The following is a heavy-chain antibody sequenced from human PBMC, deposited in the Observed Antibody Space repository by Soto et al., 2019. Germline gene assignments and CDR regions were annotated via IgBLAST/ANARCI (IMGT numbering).Heavy chain of an antibody. V-gene: IGHV1-46*03. CDR1: GYTFTSYY. J-gene: IGHJ6*02. Sequence: ASVKVCCKASGYTFTSYYMNWVRQAPGQGLEWLGIINPSGGYTTCAQRCLGRVTMTRDTSTSTVYMEPSSLRSEDTAVYYCARVVLWLPELLSYGKDVWGQGTTVTVSS. CDR2: INPSGGYT. D-gene: IGHD3-10*01. CDR3: ARVVLWLPELLSYGKDV.